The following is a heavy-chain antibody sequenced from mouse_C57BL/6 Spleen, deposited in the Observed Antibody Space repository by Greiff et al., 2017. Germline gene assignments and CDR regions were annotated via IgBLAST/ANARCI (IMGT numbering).Heavy chain of an antibody. CDR3: ARGHYYGSIPFDY. CDR2: ISYDGSN. CDR1: GYSITSGYY. V-gene: IGHV3-6*01. J-gene: IGHJ2*01. Sequence: EVKLLESGPGLVKPSQSLSLTCSVTGYSITSGYYWNWIRQFPGNKLEWMGYISYDGSNNYNPSLKNRISITRDTSKNQFFLKLNSVTTEDTATYYCARGHYYGSIPFDYWGQGTTLTVSS. D-gene: IGHD1-1*01.